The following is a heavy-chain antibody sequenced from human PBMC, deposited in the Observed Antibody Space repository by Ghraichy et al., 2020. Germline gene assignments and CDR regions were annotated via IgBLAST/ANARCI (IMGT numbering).Heavy chain of an antibody. J-gene: IGHJ6*03. V-gene: IGHV1-18*01. CDR3: ARDVVEPAAIWRRFTSYYMDV. CDR2: ISAYNGDR. CDR1: GYTFSSYG. Sequence: ASVKVSCKASGYTFSSYGISWVRQAPGQGLELMGWISAYNGDRNVVQKFQGRVTMTTDTSTSTAYMELRSLRSDDTAVYYCARDVVEPAAIWRRFTSYYMDVWGKGTTVTVSS. D-gene: IGHD2-2*01.